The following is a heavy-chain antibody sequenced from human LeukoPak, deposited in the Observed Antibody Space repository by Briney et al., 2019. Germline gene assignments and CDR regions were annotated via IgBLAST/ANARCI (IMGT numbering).Heavy chain of an antibody. CDR3: ARAPPYYYDSSGYNRYFDL. CDR1: GGSISSSNW. J-gene: IGHJ2*01. Sequence: SGTLSLTCAVSGGSISSSNWWSWVRQPPGKGLEWIGEIYHSGSTNYNPSLKSRVTISVDKSKNQFSLKLSSVTAADTAVYYCARAPPYYYDSSGYNRYFDLWGRGTLVTVSS. D-gene: IGHD3-22*01. CDR2: IYHSGST. V-gene: IGHV4-4*02.